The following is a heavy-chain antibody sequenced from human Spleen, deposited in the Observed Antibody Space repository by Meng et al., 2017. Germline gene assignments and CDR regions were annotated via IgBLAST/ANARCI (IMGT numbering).Heavy chain of an antibody. CDR2: ISSSGSTI. CDR3: ARDMEDYYYDSSGYHDAFDI. J-gene: IGHJ3*02. Sequence: GESLKISCAASGFTFSDYYMSWIRQAPGKGLEWVSYISSSGSTIYYADSVKGRFTISRDNAKNSLYLQMNSLRAEDTAVYYCARDMEDYYYDSSGYHDAFDIWGQGSTVTVSS. V-gene: IGHV3-11*04. D-gene: IGHD3-22*01. CDR1: GFTFSDYY.